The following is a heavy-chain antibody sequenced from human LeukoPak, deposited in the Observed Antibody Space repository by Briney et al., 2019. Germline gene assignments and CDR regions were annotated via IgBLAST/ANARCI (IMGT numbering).Heavy chain of an antibody. J-gene: IGHJ4*02. D-gene: IGHD6-13*01. V-gene: IGHV3-11*03. CDR2: ISSSSSYR. CDR1: GIPFSDYY. CDR3: AAGTAADY. Sequence: PGGSLRLSCVVSGIPFSDYYMNWIRQAPGKGLEVISYISSSSSYRDYAASVKGRFTISRDNAKNVLYLQMNSLRVEDTAVYYCAAGTAADYWGLGTLVAVSS.